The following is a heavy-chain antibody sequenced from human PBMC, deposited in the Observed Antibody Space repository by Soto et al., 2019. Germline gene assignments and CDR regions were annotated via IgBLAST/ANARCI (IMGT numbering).Heavy chain of an antibody. J-gene: IGHJ5*02. V-gene: IGHV3-15*07. CDR3: TRDMGYSTPFDP. D-gene: IGHD5-12*01. CDR2: IKSRSAGGTI. Sequence: EAQLVESGGGLVKPGGSLTLACAASGFAFSNAWMNWVRQAPGKGLEWVGRIKSRSAGGTIDYGPPVKGRFTISRDDSQNTLYLQMNSLKTEDTAVYYCTRDMGYSTPFDPWGQGTLVTVSS. CDR1: GFAFSNAW.